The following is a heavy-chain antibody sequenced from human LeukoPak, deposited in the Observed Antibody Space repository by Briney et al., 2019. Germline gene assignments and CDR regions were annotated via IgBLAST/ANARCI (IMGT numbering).Heavy chain of an antibody. Sequence: SGPALVKPTQTLTLTCTFSGFSLSTRGMCVSWIRQPPGKALEWLARIDWDADKYYRTSLKTRLTISKYTSKNQVVLTMTNMGPVDTATYYCARTLYYDSSGNHYFDYWGQGTLVTVSS. V-gene: IGHV2-70*11. J-gene: IGHJ4*02. CDR2: IDWDADK. CDR3: ARTLYYDSSGNHYFDY. D-gene: IGHD3-22*01. CDR1: GFSLSTRGMC.